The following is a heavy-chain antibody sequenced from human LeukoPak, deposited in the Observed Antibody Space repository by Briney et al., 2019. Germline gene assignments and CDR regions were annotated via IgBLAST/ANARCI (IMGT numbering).Heavy chain of an antibody. Sequence: GGSLRLSCAASGFTFSSYSMNWVRQAPGKGLEWVSFIYSGGNTYYADSVKGRFTISRDNSKNTLYLQMNSLRAEDTAVYYCAREVATSDAFDIWGQGTMVTVSS. CDR3: AREVATSDAFDI. J-gene: IGHJ3*02. CDR1: GFTFSSYS. CDR2: IYSGGNT. D-gene: IGHD5-12*01. V-gene: IGHV3-53*01.